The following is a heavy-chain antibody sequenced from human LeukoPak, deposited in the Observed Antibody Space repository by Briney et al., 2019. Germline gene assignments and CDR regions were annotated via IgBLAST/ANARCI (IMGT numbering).Heavy chain of an antibody. CDR3: ARGRYFDGPWGNYFDY. Sequence: ASVKVSCKASGYTFTSYGISWLRQAPGQGLEWMGWISAYNGNTNYAQKLQGRVTMTTDTSTSTAYMELRSLRSDDTAVYYCARGRYFDGPWGNYFDYWGQGTLVTVSS. V-gene: IGHV1-18*01. D-gene: IGHD3-9*01. CDR2: ISAYNGNT. CDR1: GYTFTSYG. J-gene: IGHJ4*02.